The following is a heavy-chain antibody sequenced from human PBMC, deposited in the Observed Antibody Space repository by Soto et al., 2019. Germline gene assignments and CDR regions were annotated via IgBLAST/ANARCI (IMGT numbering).Heavy chain of an antibody. J-gene: IGHJ2*01. D-gene: IGHD2-15*01. V-gene: IGHV1-18*01. CDR3: ARCYCSVGSCYTCWHFDL. CDR2: IGPYNGNT. CDR1: GYTFNNYG. Sequence: QVQLVQSGAEVKKPGASVKVSCKASGYTFNNYGISWVRQAPGQGLEWMGWIGPYNGNTDHAQNFQGRVTMTTDTSKNTAYMELRSLRSDVTALYYCARCYCSVGSCYTCWHFDLWGRGTLVTVSS.